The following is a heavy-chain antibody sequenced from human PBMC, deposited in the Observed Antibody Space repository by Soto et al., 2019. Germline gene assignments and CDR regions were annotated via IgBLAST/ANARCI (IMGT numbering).Heavy chain of an antibody. D-gene: IGHD3-9*01. V-gene: IGHV4-59*01. Sequence: PSETLSLTYTVSGGSISSYYWSWIRQPPGKGLEWIGYIYYSGSTNYNPPLKSRVTISVDTSKNQFSLKLSSVTAADTAVYYCARAGDHDDILTGYYHFDYWVQGTLVTVSS. J-gene: IGHJ4*02. CDR1: GGSISSYY. CDR3: ARAGDHDDILTGYYHFDY. CDR2: IYYSGST.